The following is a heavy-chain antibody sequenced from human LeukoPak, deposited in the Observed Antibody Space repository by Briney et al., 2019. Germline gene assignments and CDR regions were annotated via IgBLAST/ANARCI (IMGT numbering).Heavy chain of an antibody. D-gene: IGHD1-26*01. CDR3: ARDSPGGVVGATDYYYMDV. V-gene: IGHV4-59*01. J-gene: IGHJ6*03. CDR2: FYYSGST. CDR1: GGSITSYY. Sequence: SETLSLTCTVSGGSITSYYWSWIRQPPGKGLEWIGYFYYSGSTNYNPSLKSRVTISVDTSKNQFSLRLSSVTAADTAVYYCARDSPGGVVGATDYYYMDVWGKGTTVTVSS.